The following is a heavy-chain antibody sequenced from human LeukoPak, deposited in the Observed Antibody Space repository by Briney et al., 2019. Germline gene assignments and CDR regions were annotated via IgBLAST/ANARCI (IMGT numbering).Heavy chain of an antibody. CDR1: GGSISSYY. Sequence: SETLSLTCTVSGGSISSYYWAWIRQPPGKGLEWIGNMYYKGSTYYSGSTYYNPSLKSRVTISIDTSKNQFSLKMTSVTAADTAVYFCARVDAYCGGDCYSTTDYYYYMDVWGKGTTVSISS. CDR2: MYYKGSTYYSGST. D-gene: IGHD2-21*02. J-gene: IGHJ6*03. V-gene: IGHV4-59*04. CDR3: ARVDAYCGGDCYSTTDYYYYMDV.